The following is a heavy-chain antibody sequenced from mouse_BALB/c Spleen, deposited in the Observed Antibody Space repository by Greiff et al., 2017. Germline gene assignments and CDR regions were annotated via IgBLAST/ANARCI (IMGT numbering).Heavy chain of an antibody. Sequence: DVQLQESGPGLVKPSQSLSLTCTVTGYSITSDYAWNWIRQFPGNKLKWMGYISYSGSTSYNPSLKSRISITRDTSKNQFFLQLNSVTTEDTATYYCARRWLRRGEGYAMDYWGQGTSVTVSS. V-gene: IGHV3-2*02. CDR1: GYSITSDYA. J-gene: IGHJ4*01. CDR2: ISYSGST. D-gene: IGHD2-2*01. CDR3: ARRWLRRGEGYAMDY.